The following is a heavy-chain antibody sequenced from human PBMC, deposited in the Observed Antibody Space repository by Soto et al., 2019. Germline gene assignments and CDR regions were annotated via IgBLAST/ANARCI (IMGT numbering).Heavy chain of an antibody. J-gene: IGHJ4*02. CDR3: ARPYGGNTSQ. V-gene: IGHV4-34*01. CDR1: GGSFIGYY. CDR2: INHSGST. Sequence: PSETLSLTCAVYGGSFIGYYWSWIRQPPGKGLEWIGEINHSGSTNYNPSLKSRVTISVDTSKNQFSLKLSSVTAADTAVYYCARPYGGNTSQWGQGTLVTVSS. D-gene: IGHD4-17*01.